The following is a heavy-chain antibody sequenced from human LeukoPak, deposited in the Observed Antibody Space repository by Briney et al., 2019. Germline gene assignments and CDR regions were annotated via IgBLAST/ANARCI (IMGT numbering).Heavy chain of an antibody. Sequence: GGSLRLSCVASGFTFSSYAMSWVRQAPGKGLEWVSSISTSSSYIYYADSVKGRFTISRDNAKNSVYLHMDSLRAEDTAVYYCARAANLGWGIVVVTAIYDYWGQGTLVTVSS. CDR3: ARAANLGWGIVVVTAIYDY. J-gene: IGHJ4*02. CDR2: ISTSSSYI. V-gene: IGHV3-21*01. CDR1: GFTFSSYA. D-gene: IGHD2-21*02.